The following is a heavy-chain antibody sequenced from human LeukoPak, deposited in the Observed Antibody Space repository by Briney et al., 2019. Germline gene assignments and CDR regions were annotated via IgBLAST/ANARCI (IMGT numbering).Heavy chain of an antibody. CDR1: GFTFSSYW. CDR2: IKQGGSEK. V-gene: IGHV3-7*03. J-gene: IGHJ4*02. D-gene: IGHD3-9*01. CDR3: ARGALYYDILTGYYSYLFDY. Sequence: GGSLRLSCAASGFTFSSYWMSWVRQAPGKGLKWVANIKQGGSEKYYVDSVKGRFTISRDNAKNSLYLQMNSLRAEDTAVYYCARGALYYDILTGYYSYLFDYWGQGTLVTVSS.